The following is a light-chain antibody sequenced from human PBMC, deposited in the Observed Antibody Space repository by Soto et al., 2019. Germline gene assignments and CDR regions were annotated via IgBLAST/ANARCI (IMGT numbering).Light chain of an antibody. CDR3: QQYHDSIT. Sequence: EIVLTQSPDTLSLSPGDSATLSCRASQSVINNYLAWYQQMPGRAPRLLIYGAYNRATGVPDRFIGSGSGTDFTLSIRRLEPEDYAVFYCQQYHDSITFGQGTRLEI. CDR1: QSVINNY. V-gene: IGKV3-20*01. CDR2: GAY. J-gene: IGKJ5*01.